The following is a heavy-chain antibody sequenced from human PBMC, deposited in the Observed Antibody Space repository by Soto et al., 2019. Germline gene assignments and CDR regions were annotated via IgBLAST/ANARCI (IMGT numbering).Heavy chain of an antibody. D-gene: IGHD5-18*01. Sequence: GGSLRLSCAASGFTFSSYWMSWVRQAPGKGLEWVANIKQDGSEKYYVDSVKGRFTISRDNAKNSLYLQMNSLRAEDTAVYYCARVGNTAMVMGRIYYYYYGMDVWGQGNTVTVSS. CDR1: GFTFSSYW. CDR3: ARVGNTAMVMGRIYYYYYGMDV. J-gene: IGHJ6*02. V-gene: IGHV3-7*03. CDR2: IKQDGSEK.